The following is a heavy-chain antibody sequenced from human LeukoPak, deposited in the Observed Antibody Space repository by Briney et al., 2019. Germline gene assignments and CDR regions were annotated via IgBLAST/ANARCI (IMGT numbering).Heavy chain of an antibody. J-gene: IGHJ4*02. CDR3: AKVDTATFDY. V-gene: IGHV3-23*01. Sequence: PGGSLRLSCAASRFTFSSYAMSWVRQAPGEGLEWVSAISGMGGSTYYADSVKGRFTISRDNSKKTLYLQMNSLRDEDTAEYYCAKVDTATFDYWGQGTLVTVSS. D-gene: IGHD5-18*01. CDR2: ISGMGGST. CDR1: RFTFSSYA.